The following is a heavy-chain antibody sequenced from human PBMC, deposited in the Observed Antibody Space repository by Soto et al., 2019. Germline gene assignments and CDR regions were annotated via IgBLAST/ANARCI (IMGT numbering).Heavy chain of an antibody. CDR1: GYTFTSYG. D-gene: IGHD2-2*01. CDR3: AKGVGYCSSTSCSPAYYFDY. J-gene: IGHJ4*02. CDR2: ISAYNGNT. V-gene: IGHV1-18*01. Sequence: QVQLVQSGAEVKKPGASVQVSCKASGYTFTSYGISWVRQAPGQGLEWMGWISAYNGNTNYAQKLQGRVIMTTDTSKSTAYMELRSLRSDDTAVYYCAKGVGYCSSTSCSPAYYFDYWGQGTLVTVSS.